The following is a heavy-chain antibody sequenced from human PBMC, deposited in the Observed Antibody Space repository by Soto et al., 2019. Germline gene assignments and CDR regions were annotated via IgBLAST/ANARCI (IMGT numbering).Heavy chain of an antibody. Sequence: GESLKISCKGSGYSFTSYWIGWVRQMPGKGLEWMGIIYPGDSDTRYSPSFQGQVTISADKSISTAYLQWSSLKASDTAMYYCARRSLTMVRGVITHPYYYYYMDVWGKGTTVTVSS. CDR1: GYSFTSYW. CDR2: IYPGDSDT. V-gene: IGHV5-51*01. CDR3: ARRSLTMVRGVITHPYYYYYMDV. J-gene: IGHJ6*03. D-gene: IGHD3-10*01.